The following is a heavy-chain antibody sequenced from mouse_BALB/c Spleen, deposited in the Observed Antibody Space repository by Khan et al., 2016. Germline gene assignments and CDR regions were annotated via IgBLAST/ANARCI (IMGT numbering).Heavy chain of an antibody. V-gene: IGHV2-6-7*01. J-gene: IGHJ3*01. D-gene: IGHD2-4*01. CDR2: IWGDGST. CDR3: ASYCDFVGEFAY. Sequence: VQLQESGPGLVAPSQSLSITCTVSGFSLTGFSVNWVRQPPGKALEWLDMIWGDGSTTYNSALKSRLSLNRDDSKSQVFLKMNRLLTDDSARYFCASYCDFVGEFAYWGHGTLVTVSA. CDR1: GFSLTGFS.